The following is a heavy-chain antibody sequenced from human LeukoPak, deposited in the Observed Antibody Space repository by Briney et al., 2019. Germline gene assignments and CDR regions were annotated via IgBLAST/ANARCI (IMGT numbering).Heavy chain of an antibody. CDR1: GVSDSFHH. Sequence: SEPLPLLCAVSGVSDSFHHWPGLRQPAGKGLEGVGRVHFSGSTNYNPSLRSRVAVSLDKSKNELSLTLRSVSAADTAVYYCTRDESSRDDSGGYHFWGRGVLVTVSS. V-gene: IGHV4-4*07. CDR2: VHFSGST. D-gene: IGHD3-22*01. CDR3: TRDESSRDDSGGYHF. J-gene: IGHJ4*02.